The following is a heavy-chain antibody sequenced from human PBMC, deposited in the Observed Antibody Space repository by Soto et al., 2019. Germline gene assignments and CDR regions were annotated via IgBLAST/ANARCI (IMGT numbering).Heavy chain of an antibody. J-gene: IGHJ4*02. V-gene: IGHV4-59*01. CDR2: VHHTGNT. Sequence: ATLYLTCTVSGDSIRDSFWSWVRQPPGKGLEWIGLVHHTGNTNYNPSLETRVTMLIDASANHFSLTLTSVTPADAAIYYCARGREDHVDHHFGHLFDSWGQGTLVTVSS. CDR3: ARGREDHVDHHFGHLFDS. D-gene: IGHD3-10*01. CDR1: GDSIRDSF.